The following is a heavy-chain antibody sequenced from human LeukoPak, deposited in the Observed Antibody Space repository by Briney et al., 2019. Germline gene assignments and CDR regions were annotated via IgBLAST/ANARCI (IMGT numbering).Heavy chain of an antibody. CDR2: IYYSGST. J-gene: IGHJ5*02. CDR3: ARNTYYDILTGYYNWFDP. Sequence: SETLSLTCTVSGGSISSGGYYGSWIRQHPGKGLEWIGYIYYSGSTYYNPSLKSRVTISVDTSKNQFSLKLRSVTAADTAVYYCARNTYYDILTGYYNWFDPWGQGTLVTVSS. D-gene: IGHD3-9*01. CDR1: GGSISSGGYY. V-gene: IGHV4-31*03.